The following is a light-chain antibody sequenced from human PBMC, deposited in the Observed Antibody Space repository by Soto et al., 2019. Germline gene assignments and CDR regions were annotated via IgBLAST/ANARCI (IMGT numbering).Light chain of an antibody. V-gene: IGLV2-14*01. J-gene: IGLJ1*01. CDR3: SSYTSSSTPLV. CDR2: DVS. Sequence: QSVLTQPASVSGSPGQSITISCTGTSSDVGGYHYVSWYQQHPGKAPKLMIYDVSNRPSGVSNRFSGSKSGNTASLTISGLQAEDEADYYCSSYTSSSTPLVFGTGTKLTVL. CDR1: SSDVGGYHY.